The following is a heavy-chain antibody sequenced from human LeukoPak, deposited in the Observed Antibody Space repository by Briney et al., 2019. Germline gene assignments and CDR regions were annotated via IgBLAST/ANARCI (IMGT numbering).Heavy chain of an antibody. V-gene: IGHV3-74*01. J-gene: IGHJ4*02. CDR2: ISPDGSTT. Sequence: GGSLRLSCAASGFTFSSYWMHWVRQAPGKGLVWVSRISPDGSTTGYADSVKGRFTTSRDNAKNTLFLQMSSLRAEDTAVYYCTRDFDFSSAIWGQGTLVTVSS. CDR3: TRDFDFSSAI. D-gene: IGHD3-3*01. CDR1: GFTFSSYW.